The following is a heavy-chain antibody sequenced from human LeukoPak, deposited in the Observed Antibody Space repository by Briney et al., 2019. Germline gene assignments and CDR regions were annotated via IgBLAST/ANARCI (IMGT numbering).Heavy chain of an antibody. CDR3: ASGYCTNAVCSFDY. J-gene: IGHJ4*02. V-gene: IGHV4-59*08. CDR2: LDYSGSP. CDR1: GGSISSYY. Sequence: SETLSLTCTVSGGSISSYYWSWIRLPPGKGLEWIGFLDYSGSPNYNPSFKSRLTVSVDTSRNQFSLKLRSVTAADTAVYYCASGYCTNAVCSFDYWGQGTLVTVSS. D-gene: IGHD2-8*01.